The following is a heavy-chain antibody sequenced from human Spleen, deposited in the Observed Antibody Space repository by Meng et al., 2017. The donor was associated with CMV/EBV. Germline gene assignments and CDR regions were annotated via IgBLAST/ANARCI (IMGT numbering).Heavy chain of an antibody. Sequence: ASVKVSCKAFGYAFNNYGLMWVRQGPGQGLEWMAWINNYNGNRNYAQKFQGRVTVTTDTSTNTAYMELRSLRSDDTAMYYCARHSLRFLEWFPAVWGQGTLVTVSS. V-gene: IGHV1-18*01. CDR2: INNYNGNR. CDR1: GYAFNNYG. D-gene: IGHD3-3*01. J-gene: IGHJ4*02. CDR3: ARHSLRFLEWFPAV.